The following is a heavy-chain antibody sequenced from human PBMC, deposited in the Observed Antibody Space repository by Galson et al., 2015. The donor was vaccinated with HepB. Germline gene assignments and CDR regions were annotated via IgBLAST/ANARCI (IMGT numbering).Heavy chain of an antibody. CDR3: AKDSGYHYDSSGLNRWFDP. CDR2: ISWNSGSI. D-gene: IGHD3-22*01. CDR1: GFTFDDYA. Sequence: SLRLSCAASGFTFDDYAMHWVRQAPGKGLEWVSGISWNSGSIGYADSVKGRFTISRDNAKNSLYLQMNSLRAEDTALYYCAKDSGYHYDSSGLNRWFDPWGQGTLVTVSS. J-gene: IGHJ5*02. V-gene: IGHV3-9*01.